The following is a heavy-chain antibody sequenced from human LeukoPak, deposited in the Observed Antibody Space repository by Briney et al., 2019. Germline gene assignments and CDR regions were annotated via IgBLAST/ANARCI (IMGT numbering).Heavy chain of an antibody. D-gene: IGHD5-24*01. CDR1: GDSVSTNSVA. CDR3: ARGQDGDPIDY. Sequence: SQTLSLTCAISGDSVSTNSVAWNWFRQSPSRGLEWLGRTYYRSKWYKDYAVSLQSRITINPDTSKNQFSLQLNSVTPEDTAVYYCARGQDGDPIDYWGQGTLVTVSS. CDR2: TYYRSKWYK. J-gene: IGHJ4*02. V-gene: IGHV6-1*01.